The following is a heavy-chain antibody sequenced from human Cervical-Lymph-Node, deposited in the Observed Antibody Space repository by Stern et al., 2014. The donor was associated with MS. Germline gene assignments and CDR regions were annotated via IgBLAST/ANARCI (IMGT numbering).Heavy chain of an antibody. CDR3: ARGRNGFGCDS. CDR1: GGPISSGTYY. Sequence: VQLVQSGPGLVKPSQTLSLTCTVSGGPISSGTYYWSWIRQPAGKGLEWIGRIYTSGSTDYTSSLKSRVTISVDMSKNQLSLRLTHVTAADTAVYYCARGRNGFGCDSWGQGTLATVSP. D-gene: IGHD3-10*01. CDR2: IYTSGST. J-gene: IGHJ4*02. V-gene: IGHV4-61*02.